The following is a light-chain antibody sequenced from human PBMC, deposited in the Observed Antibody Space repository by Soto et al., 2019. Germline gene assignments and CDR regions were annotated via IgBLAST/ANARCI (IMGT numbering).Light chain of an antibody. J-gene: IGKJ2*01. CDR3: QHYNSVPYT. Sequence: DIQMTQSPSSLSASVGDRVTIACRASHDIGNFLAWYQQKPGKVPELLMYATSTLKSGVPSRFSGSGSGTDFTLTISRLQPEDFATYLCQHYNSVPYTFGQGTKLEIK. CDR2: ATS. V-gene: IGKV1-27*01. CDR1: HDIGNF.